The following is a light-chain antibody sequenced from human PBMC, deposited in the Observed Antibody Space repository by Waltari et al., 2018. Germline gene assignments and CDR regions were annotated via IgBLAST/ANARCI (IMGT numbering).Light chain of an antibody. CDR3: QQYYSTPWT. Sequence: DIVMTQSPDSLAVSLGERATINCKSSQSVLYSSNNKSYLAWYQHKPGQPPKLLIYWASTRESGVPDRFSGSGSGTDFTLTISSLQAEDVAVYYCQQYYSTPWTFGQGTKVGI. CDR1: QSVLYSSNNKSY. J-gene: IGKJ1*01. CDR2: WAS. V-gene: IGKV4-1*01.